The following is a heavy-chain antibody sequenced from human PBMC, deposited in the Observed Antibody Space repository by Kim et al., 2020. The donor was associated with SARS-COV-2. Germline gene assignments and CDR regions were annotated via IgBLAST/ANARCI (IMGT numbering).Heavy chain of an antibody. D-gene: IGHD2-21*02. CDR1: GGSISSSSYY. CDR2: IYYSGST. CDR3: ARRVAYCGGDCYSGDAFDI. J-gene: IGHJ3*02. Sequence: SETLSLTCTVSGGSISSSSYYWGWIRQPPGKGLEWIGSIYYSGSTYYNPSLKSRVTISVDTSKNQFSLKLSSVTAADTAVYYCARRVAYCGGDCYSGDAFDIWGPGTMVTVSS. V-gene: IGHV4-39*01.